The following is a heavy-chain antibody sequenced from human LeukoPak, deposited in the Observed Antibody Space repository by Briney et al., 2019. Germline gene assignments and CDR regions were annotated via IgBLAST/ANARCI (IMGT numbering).Heavy chain of an antibody. D-gene: IGHD4-23*01. CDR2: ISYDGSNK. J-gene: IGHJ4*02. CDR3: ARDPNTVGHFDY. V-gene: IGHV3-30*03. Sequence: GGSLRLSCAASGFTFSSYGMHWVRQAPGKGLEWVAVISYDGSNKYHADSVKGRFTISRDNSKNTLYLQMNSLRAEDTAVYYCARDPNTVGHFDYWGQGTLVTVSS. CDR1: GFTFSSYG.